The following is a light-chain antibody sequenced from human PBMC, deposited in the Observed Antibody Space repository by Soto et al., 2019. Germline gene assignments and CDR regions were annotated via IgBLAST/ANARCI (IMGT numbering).Light chain of an antibody. CDR1: SSDVGGYDY. CDR3: SSYTSSSTVV. CDR2: EVS. Sequence: QSAPTQPASVSGSPGQTITISCTGSSSDVGGYDYVSWYQQHPGKAPKLIIYEVSNRPSGVSNRFSGSKSGNTASLTISGLQAEDEADYYCSSYTSSSTVVFGGGTKLTVL. J-gene: IGLJ2*01. V-gene: IGLV2-14*01.